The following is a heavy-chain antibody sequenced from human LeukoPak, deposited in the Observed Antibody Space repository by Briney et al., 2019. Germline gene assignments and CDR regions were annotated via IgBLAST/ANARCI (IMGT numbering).Heavy chain of an antibody. V-gene: IGHV3-21*01. CDR3: AREEDCSGGSCYFQDYGMDV. CDR2: ISSSSSYI. D-gene: IGHD2-15*01. J-gene: IGHJ6*02. Sequence: GGSLRLSCAASGFTFSSYRMNWVRQAPGKGLEWVSSISSSSSYIYYADSVKGRFTISRDNAKNSLYLQMNSLRAEDTAVYYCAREEDCSGGSCYFQDYGMDVWGQGTTVTVPS. CDR1: GFTFSSYR.